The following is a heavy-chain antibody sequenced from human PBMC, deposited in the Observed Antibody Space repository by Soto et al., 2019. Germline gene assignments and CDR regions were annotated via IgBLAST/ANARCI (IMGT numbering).Heavy chain of an antibody. V-gene: IGHV3-33*01. Sequence: GVSLRFSCAASGFTFSSYAMHWVRQAPGKGLEWVGFIWYDGSNTFYAESVKGRFTISRDNSKNTVYLQINALRAEDTAVYYCARDFSMVIVAPVYWGKGTLVTVSS. D-gene: IGHD5-12*01. CDR1: GFTFSSYA. J-gene: IGHJ4*02. CDR2: IWYDGSNT. CDR3: ARDFSMVIVAPVY.